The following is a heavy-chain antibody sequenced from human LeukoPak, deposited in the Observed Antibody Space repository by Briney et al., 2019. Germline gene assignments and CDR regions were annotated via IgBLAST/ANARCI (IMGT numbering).Heavy chain of an antibody. CDR3: ARQLFGSDD. D-gene: IGHD2-2*01. CDR1: GDSFTTY. Sequence: PSETLSPTCGVSGDSFTTYWRWIRQSPEKGLEWIGEVNHSGYTNYNPSLKGRVSISVDTSKNQFSLKLSSVTAADTAVYYCARQLFGSDDWGQGTLVTVSS. J-gene: IGHJ4*02. CDR2: VNHSGYT. V-gene: IGHV4-34*01.